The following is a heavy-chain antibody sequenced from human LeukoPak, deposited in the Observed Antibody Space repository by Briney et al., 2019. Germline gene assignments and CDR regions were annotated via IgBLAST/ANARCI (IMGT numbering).Heavy chain of an antibody. D-gene: IGHD4-17*01. Sequence: SETLSLTCTVSGGSISSYYWSWIRQPPGKGLEWIGYIYYSGSTNYNPSLKSRVTISVDTSKNQFSLKLSSVTAADTAVYYCARRVPSGYGDVFDFWGQGTLVTVSS. V-gene: IGHV4-59*01. CDR3: ARRVPSGYGDVFDF. CDR2: IYYSGST. CDR1: GGSISSYY. J-gene: IGHJ4*02.